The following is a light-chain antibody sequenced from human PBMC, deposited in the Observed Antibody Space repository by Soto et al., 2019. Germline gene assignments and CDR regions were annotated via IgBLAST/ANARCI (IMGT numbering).Light chain of an antibody. CDR3: QRYNSYSPWT. CDR2: DAP. J-gene: IGKJ1*01. V-gene: IGKV1-5*01. Sequence: DIQMTQSPSTMSASVGDRVSITSRARQSISSWLAWYQQKPGKAPKLLIYDAPSLESGGPSSFSGSGSGTDFTLTISSLQADDFATYYCQRYNSYSPWTFGQGTKVEIK. CDR1: QSISSW.